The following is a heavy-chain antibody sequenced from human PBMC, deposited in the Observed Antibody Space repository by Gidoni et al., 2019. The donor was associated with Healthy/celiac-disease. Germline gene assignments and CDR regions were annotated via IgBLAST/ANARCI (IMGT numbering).Heavy chain of an antibody. CDR2: INHSGST. V-gene: IGHV4-34*01. Sequence: QVQLQQWGAGLLKPSETLSLTCAVYGGSFSGYSWSWIRQPPGKGLEWIGEINHSGSTNYNPSLKSRVTISVDTSKNQFSLKLSSVTAADTAVYYCASFRRASGFSDYWGQGTLVTVSS. D-gene: IGHD6-19*01. CDR3: ASFRRASGFSDY. CDR1: GGSFSGYS. J-gene: IGHJ4*02.